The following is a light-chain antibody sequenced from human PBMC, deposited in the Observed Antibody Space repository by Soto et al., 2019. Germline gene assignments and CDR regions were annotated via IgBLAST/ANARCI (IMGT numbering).Light chain of an antibody. J-gene: IGKJ1*01. CDR3: QQYNNWPQT. CDR2: GAS. V-gene: IGKV3-15*01. CDR1: QSLSSRY. Sequence: EIVLTQSPGTLSLSPGERATLSCRASQSLSSRYLAWYQLKDGQVPRLLIYGASTRAADVPARFSGGGSGTEFTLTISSLQSEDFAEYHCQQYNNWPQTFGQGTKVDIK.